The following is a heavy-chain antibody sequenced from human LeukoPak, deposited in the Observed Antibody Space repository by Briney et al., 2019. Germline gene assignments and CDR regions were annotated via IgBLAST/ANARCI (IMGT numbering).Heavy chain of an antibody. V-gene: IGHV3-15*01. CDR3: TPVMVEDRGF. Sequence: GGSLRLSCAASGFIFNKAWMNWVRQAPGKGPEWVGRIKSNNDGGTTDYASPVEGRLIISRDDSKNTIYLQMNRLIIDDTAIYYCTPVMVEDRGFWGQGTLVTVSS. J-gene: IGHJ4*02. CDR2: IKSNNDGGTT. D-gene: IGHD2-21*01. CDR1: GFIFNKAW.